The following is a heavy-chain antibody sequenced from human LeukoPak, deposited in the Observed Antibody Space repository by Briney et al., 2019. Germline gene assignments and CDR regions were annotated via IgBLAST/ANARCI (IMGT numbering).Heavy chain of an antibody. D-gene: IGHD2-2*01. CDR3: ARSWAAAIRYNYGMDV. V-gene: IGHV4-61*01. J-gene: IGHJ6*02. Sequence: SETLFLTCTVSGVSVSSGTYYWSWLRQPPGKGLDWIVYIYNSGSTNYNPSLKSRVTISADTSKNQFSLKLSSVTAADTAVYYCARSWAAAIRYNYGMDVWGQGTTVTVSS. CDR2: IYNSGST. CDR1: GVSVSSGTYY.